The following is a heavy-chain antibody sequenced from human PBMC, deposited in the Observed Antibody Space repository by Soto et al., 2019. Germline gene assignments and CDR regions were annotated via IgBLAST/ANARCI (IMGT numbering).Heavy chain of an antibody. Sequence: SETLSLTCTVSGGSISSYYWSWIRQPPGKGLEWIGYIYYSGSTNYNPSLKSRVTISVDTSKNQFSLKLSSVTAADTAVYYCARGFYGSGSYPTFYYYYYYMDVWGKGTTVTVSS. J-gene: IGHJ6*03. CDR1: GGSISSYY. CDR3: ARGFYGSGSYPTFYYYYYYMDV. D-gene: IGHD3-10*01. V-gene: IGHV4-59*01. CDR2: IYYSGST.